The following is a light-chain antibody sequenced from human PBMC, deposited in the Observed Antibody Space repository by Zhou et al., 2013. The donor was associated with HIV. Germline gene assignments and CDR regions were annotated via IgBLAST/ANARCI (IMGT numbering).Light chain of an antibody. J-gene: IGKJ4*01. CDR3: QQSNDRPRT. CDR1: QSISSY. CDR2: DAS. V-gene: IGKV1-33*01. Sequence: DIQMTQSPSSLSASVGDRVTITCRASQSISSYLNWYQQKTGRAPRLLIYDASNLETGVPSRFSGSGSGTHFTLNITRLGPEDIATYYCQQSNDRPRTFGGGTKVEIK.